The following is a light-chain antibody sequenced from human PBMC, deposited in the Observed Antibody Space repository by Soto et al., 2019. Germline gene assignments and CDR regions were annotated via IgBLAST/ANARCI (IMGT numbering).Light chain of an antibody. CDR1: QSVSTD. Sequence: EIVLTQSPATLSLSPGERATLPCRASQSVSTDLAWYQQRPGQAPRLLIYDVSNRAAGVPARFSGSGSGTDFTLTISNLEPEDFAIYYCQERSNWPRLTFGGGTTVEIK. CDR2: DVS. V-gene: IGKV3-11*01. J-gene: IGKJ4*01. CDR3: QERSNWPRLT.